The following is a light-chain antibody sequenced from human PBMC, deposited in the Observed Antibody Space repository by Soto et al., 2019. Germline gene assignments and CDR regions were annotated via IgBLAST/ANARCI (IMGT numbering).Light chain of an antibody. CDR2: NNN. V-gene: IGLV1-44*01. Sequence: SVLTQPPSASGTPGQRGIISCSGSSSNIGRNTVSWYQQLPQTAPKLLIYNNNQRPSGVPVRFSGSKSGTSASLAISGLQSEDEADYYCASWDDSLNVVVFGGGTKVTVL. CDR3: ASWDDSLNVVV. CDR1: SSNIGRNT. J-gene: IGLJ2*01.